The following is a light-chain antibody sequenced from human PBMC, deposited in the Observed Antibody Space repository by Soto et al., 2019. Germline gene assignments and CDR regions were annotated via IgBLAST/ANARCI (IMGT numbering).Light chain of an antibody. CDR1: QSVSSS. V-gene: IGKV3-11*01. J-gene: IGKJ4*01. CDR3: QQRSPWPPLT. Sequence: PGERASLSCRASQSVSSSLAWYQQKPGQSPRLLIYDASNRATGIPARFSGSGSGTDFTLTISSLDPEDFAVYYCQQRSPWPPLTFGGGTKVEIK. CDR2: DAS.